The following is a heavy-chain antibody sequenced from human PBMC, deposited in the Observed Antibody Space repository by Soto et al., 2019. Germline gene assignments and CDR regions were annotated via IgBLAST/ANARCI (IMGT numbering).Heavy chain of an antibody. CDR3: AARYCTNGVCYTFYGMDV. J-gene: IGHJ6*02. CDR1: GFTFTSSA. D-gene: IGHD2-8*01. V-gene: IGHV1-58*01. CDR2: IVVGSGNT. Sequence: GASVKVSCKASGFTFTSSAVQWVRQARGQHLEWIGWIVVGSGNTNYAQKFQERVTITRDMSTSTAYMELSSLRSEDTAVYYCAARYCTNGVCYTFYGMDVWGQGTTVTVSS.